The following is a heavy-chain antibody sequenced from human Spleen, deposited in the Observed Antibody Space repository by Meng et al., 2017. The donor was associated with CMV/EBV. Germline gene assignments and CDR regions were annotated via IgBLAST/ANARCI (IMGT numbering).Heavy chain of an antibody. D-gene: IGHD3-3*01. CDR1: GFTFSSYA. CDR3: ARDPYYDFWSEKTLALGFDY. Sequence: GGSLRLSCAASGFTFSSYAMHWVRQAPGKGLEWVAVISYDGSNKYYADSVKGRFTISRDNYKNTLYLQMNSLRAEDTAVYYCARDPYYDFWSEKTLALGFDYWGQGTLVTVSS. CDR2: ISYDGSNK. J-gene: IGHJ4*02. V-gene: IGHV3-30*04.